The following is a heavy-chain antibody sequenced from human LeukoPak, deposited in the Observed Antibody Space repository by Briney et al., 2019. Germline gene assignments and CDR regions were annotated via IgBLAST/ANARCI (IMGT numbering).Heavy chain of an antibody. J-gene: IGHJ4*02. CDR1: GFTFSSYW. CDR3: ARYTLNSGWYYFDY. V-gene: IGHV3-7*04. D-gene: IGHD6-19*01. CDR2: IKQDGSEK. Sequence: GGSLRLSCAASGFTFSSYWVSWVRQAPGKGLEWVANIKQDGSEKYYVDSVKGRFTISRDNAKNSLYLQMNSLRAEDTAVYYCARYTLNSGWYYFDYWGQGTLVTVSS.